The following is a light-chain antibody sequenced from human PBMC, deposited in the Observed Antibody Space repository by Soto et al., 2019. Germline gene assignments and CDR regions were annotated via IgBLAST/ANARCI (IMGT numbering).Light chain of an antibody. Sequence: DIQRTQSPSTLPASVGDTVTITCLAGRGIGRWLAWYQQKPGKAPILLIYAASSLQSGVPSRFSGSGSGTDFTLTISSLQPEDCAIYFCQQANSFPITFGQGTRLEIK. CDR2: AAS. J-gene: IGKJ5*01. CDR3: QQANSFPIT. V-gene: IGKV1-12*01. CDR1: RGIGRW.